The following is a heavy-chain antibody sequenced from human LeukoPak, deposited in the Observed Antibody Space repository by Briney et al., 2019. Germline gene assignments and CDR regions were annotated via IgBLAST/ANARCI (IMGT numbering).Heavy chain of an antibody. D-gene: IGHD6-19*01. CDR3: AKDKGSSGWGKPA. J-gene: IGHJ5*02. Sequence: GGSLRLSCAASGFTFDDYAMHWVRQAPGKGLEWVSGISWNSGSIGYADSVKGRFTISRDNAKNSLYLQMNSLRAEDTALYYCAKDKGSSGWGKPAWGQGTLVTVSS. CDR2: ISWNSGSI. CDR1: GFTFDDYA. V-gene: IGHV3-9*01.